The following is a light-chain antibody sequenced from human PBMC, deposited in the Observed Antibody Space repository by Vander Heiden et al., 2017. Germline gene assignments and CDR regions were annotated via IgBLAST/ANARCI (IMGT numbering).Light chain of an antibody. CDR1: QSVSSSD. CDR2: GAS. V-gene: IGKV3-20*01. Sequence: LTQSPGTLSLSHGESSPLTCQASQSVSSSDVACCQQKTGQAPRRLIYGASSRTTGIPDRVSVSGSGTDGTRTISRLEPEELAGDECQTYGSAQYTCGQGTKLEIK. J-gene: IGKJ2*01. CDR3: QTYGSAQYT.